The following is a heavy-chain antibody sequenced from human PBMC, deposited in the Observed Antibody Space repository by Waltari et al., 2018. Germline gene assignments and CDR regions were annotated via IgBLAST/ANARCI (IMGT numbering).Heavy chain of an antibody. CDR1: GGTFSGSY. J-gene: IGHJ6*02. Sequence: QVQLQQWVAGQLQPSEPLSLTCAGFGGTFSGSYWGWIRQPPGKGLEWFGEINHNGNRNYNPSLRSRVTMLIDTSRSQFSLKVNSVTAADTAVYYCVRLEDCSGPGGNCYSGDSFALDVWGQGTTVTVSS. V-gene: IGHV4-34*02. D-gene: IGHD2-8*02. CDR2: INHNGNR. CDR3: VRLEDCSGPGGNCYSGDSFALDV.